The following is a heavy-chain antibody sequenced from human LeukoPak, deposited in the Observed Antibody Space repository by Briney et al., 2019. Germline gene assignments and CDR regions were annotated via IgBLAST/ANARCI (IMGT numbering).Heavy chain of an antibody. CDR2: ISAYNGNT. Sequence: ASVKVSCKASDYTFTSYGISWVRQAPGQGLEWMGWISAYNGNTNYAQKLQGRVTMTTDTSTSPAYMALRSMRSDDTAVYYCARSLSVTIPGYYFDYWGQGTLVTVSS. V-gene: IGHV1-18*01. J-gene: IGHJ4*02. CDR1: DYTFTSYG. CDR3: ARSLSVTIPGYYFDY. D-gene: IGHD2-21*01.